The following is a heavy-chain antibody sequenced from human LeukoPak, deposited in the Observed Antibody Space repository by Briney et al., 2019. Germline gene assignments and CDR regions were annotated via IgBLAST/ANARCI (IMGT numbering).Heavy chain of an antibody. D-gene: IGHD2-21*01. CDR3: AKDGCGGDCYIDY. Sequence: PGRSLRLSCTASGFTFDDYAMHWVRQAPGKGLEWVSGISWNSGSIGYAGSVKGRFTISRDNAKNSLYLQMNSPRAEDMALYYCAKDGCGGDCYIDYWGQGTLVTVSS. CDR1: GFTFDDYA. J-gene: IGHJ4*02. CDR2: ISWNSGSI. V-gene: IGHV3-9*03.